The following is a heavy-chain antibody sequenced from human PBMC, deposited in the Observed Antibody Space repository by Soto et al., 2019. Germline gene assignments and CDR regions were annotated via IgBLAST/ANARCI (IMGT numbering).Heavy chain of an antibody. CDR3: ARSPGYYDSSGYYYCFDY. J-gene: IGHJ4*02. V-gene: IGHV4-34*01. D-gene: IGHD3-22*01. CDR2: INHSGST. Sequence: PSETLSLTCAVYGGSFSGYYWSWIRQPPGKGLEWIGEINHSGSTNYNPSLKSRVTISVDTSKNQFSLKLSSVTAADTAVYYCARSPGYYDSSGYYYCFDYWGQGTLVTVSS. CDR1: GGSFSGYY.